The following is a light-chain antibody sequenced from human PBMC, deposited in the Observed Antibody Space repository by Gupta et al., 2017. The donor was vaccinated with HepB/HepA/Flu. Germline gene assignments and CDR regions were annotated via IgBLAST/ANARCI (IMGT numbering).Light chain of an antibody. CDR1: QSISSW. J-gene: IGKJ3*01. V-gene: IGKV1-5*03. Sequence: DIQXTQSPSPLSASVGDRVTITCRASQSISSWLAWYQQKPGKAPKLLIYKASSLESGVPSRFSGSGSGTEFTLTISSLQPDDFATYYCQQYNSYSPTFGPGTKVDIK. CDR3: QQYNSYSPT. CDR2: KAS.